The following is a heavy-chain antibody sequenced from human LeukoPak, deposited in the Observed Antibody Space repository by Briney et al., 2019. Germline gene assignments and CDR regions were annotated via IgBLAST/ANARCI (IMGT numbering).Heavy chain of an antibody. Sequence: GGTLRLSCAASGFTFSSYGMSWVRQAPGKGLEWVSAISGGGGSTYYADSVKGRFTISRDNSKDTLYLQMNSLRAEDTAVYYCAKDKRGGPYGVDYWGQGTLVTVSS. CDR3: AKDKRGGPYGVDY. CDR1: GFTFSSYG. V-gene: IGHV3-23*01. J-gene: IGHJ4*02. D-gene: IGHD2-8*01. CDR2: ISGGGGST.